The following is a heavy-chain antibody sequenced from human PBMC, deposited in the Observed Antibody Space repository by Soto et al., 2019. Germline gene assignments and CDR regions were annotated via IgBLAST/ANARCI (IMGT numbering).Heavy chain of an antibody. Sequence: GASVKVSCKASGGTFSSYTISWVRQAPGQGLEWMGRIIPILGIANYAQKFQGRVTITADKSTSTAYMELSSLRSEDTAVYYCARMRLYYDSSGSLDYWGQGTLVTVSS. V-gene: IGHV1-69*02. J-gene: IGHJ4*02. CDR2: IIPILGIA. CDR1: GGTFSSYT. CDR3: ARMRLYYDSSGSLDY. D-gene: IGHD3-22*01.